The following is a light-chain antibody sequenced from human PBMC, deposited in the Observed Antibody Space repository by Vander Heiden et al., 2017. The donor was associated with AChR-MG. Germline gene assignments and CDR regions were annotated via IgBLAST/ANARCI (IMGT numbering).Light chain of an antibody. CDR2: GAS. CDR3: QQYNNWPPT. CDR1: QSVSSN. V-gene: IGKV3-15*01. J-gene: IGKJ1*01. Sequence: EIVMTQSPATLSVSPGARVTLSCRAGQSVSSNVAWYQQKPGQAPRLLMSGASTRATTIPVRFSGSGSGTEFTLTIGSLQSEDCGVYYCQQYNNWPPTFGQGTKVEVK.